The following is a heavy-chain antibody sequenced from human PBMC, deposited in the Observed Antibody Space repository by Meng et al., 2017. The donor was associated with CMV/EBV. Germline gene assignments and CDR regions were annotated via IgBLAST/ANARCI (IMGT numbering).Heavy chain of an antibody. D-gene: IGHD5-18*01. V-gene: IGHV5-51*01. CDR2: IYPGDSDT. CDR1: GYSFTSYW. CDR3: ARLDGSVALWLVPNWFDP. Sequence: GESLKISCKGSGYSFTSYWIGWVRQRPGKGLEWMGIIYPGDSDTRYSPSFQGQVTISADKSISTAYLQWSSLKASDTAMYYCARLDGSVALWLVPNWFDPWGQGTLVTVSS. J-gene: IGHJ5*02.